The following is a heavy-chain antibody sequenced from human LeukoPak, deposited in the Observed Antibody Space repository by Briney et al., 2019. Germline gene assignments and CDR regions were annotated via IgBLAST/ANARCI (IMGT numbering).Heavy chain of an antibody. CDR3: ARDGDCSGGSCPEYFQH. J-gene: IGHJ1*01. Sequence: VASVKVSCKASGGTFSSYAINWVRQAPGQGLEWMGGIIPIFGTANYAQKFQGRVTITTDESTSTAYMELSSLRSEDTAVYYCARDGDCSGGSCPEYFQHWGQGTLVTVSS. CDR2: IIPIFGTA. D-gene: IGHD2-15*01. V-gene: IGHV1-69*05. CDR1: GGTFSSYA.